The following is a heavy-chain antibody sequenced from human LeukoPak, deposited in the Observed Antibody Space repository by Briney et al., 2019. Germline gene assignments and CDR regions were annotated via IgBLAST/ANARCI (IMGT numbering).Heavy chain of an antibody. V-gene: IGHV4-59*01. D-gene: IGHD1-26*01. CDR3: ERAAGIVGDAFDI. J-gene: IGHJ3*02. CDR1: GGSISSYY. CDR2: IYYSGST. Sequence: SETLSLTCTVFGGSISSYYWSWIRQPPGKGLEWIGYIYYSGSTNYNPSLKSRVTISVDTSKNQFSLKLSSVTAADTAVYYCERAAGIVGDAFDIWGQGTMVTVSS.